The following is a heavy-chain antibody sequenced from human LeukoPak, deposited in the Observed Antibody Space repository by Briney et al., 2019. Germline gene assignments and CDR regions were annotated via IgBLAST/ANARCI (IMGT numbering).Heavy chain of an antibody. J-gene: IGHJ6*03. CDR1: GGSIGTYY. CDR2: IYYNGYT. Sequence: SETLSLTCTVSGGSIGTYYWSWIRQPPGKGLEWIGYIYYNGYTDYNPSLKSRVTISLHTSKNQFSLKLSSVTAADTAVYYCARRVGYYYYMDVWGKGTTVTISS. D-gene: IGHD1-26*01. CDR3: ARRVGYYYYMDV. V-gene: IGHV4-59*01.